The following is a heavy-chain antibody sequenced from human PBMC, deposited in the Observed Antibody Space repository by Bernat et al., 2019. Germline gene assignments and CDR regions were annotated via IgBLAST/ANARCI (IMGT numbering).Heavy chain of an antibody. D-gene: IGHD3-10*01. V-gene: IGHV3-48*01. J-gene: IGHJ6*02. CDR1: GFTFSSYS. Sequence: EVQLVESGGGLVQPGGSLRLSCAASGFTFSSYSMNWVRQAPGKGLEWVSYISSSSSTIYYAASVKGRFTISRDNAKNSLYLQMNSLRAEDTAVYYCARDTEYYYGSGSYYPDGYYYYYGMDVWGQGTTVTVSS. CDR3: ARDTEYYYGSGSYYPDGYYYYYGMDV. CDR2: ISSSSSTI.